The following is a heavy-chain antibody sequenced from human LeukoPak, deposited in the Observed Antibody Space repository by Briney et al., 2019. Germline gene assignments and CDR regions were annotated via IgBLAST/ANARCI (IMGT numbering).Heavy chain of an antibody. CDR2: FDPEDGET. Sequence: ASVKVSCKVSGCTLTELSMHWVRQAPGKGLEWMGGFDPEDGETIYAQKFQGRVTMTTDTSTSTAYMELRSLRSDDTAVYYCARVGSIWVSYGMDVWGQGTTVTVSS. J-gene: IGHJ6*02. CDR1: GCTLTELS. D-gene: IGHD3-16*01. CDR3: ARVGSIWVSYGMDV. V-gene: IGHV1-24*01.